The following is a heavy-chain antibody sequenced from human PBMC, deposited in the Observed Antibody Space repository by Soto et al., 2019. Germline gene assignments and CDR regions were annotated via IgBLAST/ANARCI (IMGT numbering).Heavy chain of an antibody. CDR2: IYYSGST. CDR1: GGSISSSSYY. CDR3: ATYCSGGTCYLTANYYFGMDV. J-gene: IGHJ6*02. Sequence: QLQLQESGPGLVKPSETLSLTCTVSGGSISSSSYYWDWIRQPPGKGLEWIGNIYYSGSTYYNPSLRSRVTLSVDTAKNQFSLRLSSVTAADTAVYYCATYCSGGTCYLTANYYFGMDVWGQGTTVTVSS. D-gene: IGHD2-15*01. V-gene: IGHV4-39*01.